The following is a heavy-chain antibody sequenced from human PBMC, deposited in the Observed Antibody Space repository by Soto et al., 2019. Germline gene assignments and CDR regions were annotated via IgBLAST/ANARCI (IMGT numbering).Heavy chain of an antibody. Sequence: LQESGPGLLKPSETLSLTCTVSGASVSSGSHYWTWIRQPPGKRLEWIGYLSYTGSTNYNPSVKSRVTISVDTSKNQFSLQLTSVTAADTAVYFCARGVYTINWPTSHYFANWGQGTLVTVSS. D-gene: IGHD1-1*01. CDR3: ARGVYTINWPTSHYFAN. J-gene: IGHJ4*02. CDR1: GASVSSGSHY. CDR2: LSYTGST. V-gene: IGHV4-61*01.